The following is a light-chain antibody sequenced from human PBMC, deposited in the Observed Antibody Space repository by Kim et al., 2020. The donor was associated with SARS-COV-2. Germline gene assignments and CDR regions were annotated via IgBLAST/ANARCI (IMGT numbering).Light chain of an antibody. J-gene: IGLJ3*02. Sequence: QLVLTQSPSASASLGASVTLTCTLSSGHSSYAIAWHQRQPEKGPRYFMNLNSDGSHTKGDGIPHRFSGSSSGADRYLIISSLQSEDEADYYCQAWDTGIQVFGGGTQLTVL. CDR1: SGHSSYA. CDR2: LNSDGSH. CDR3: QAWDTGIQV. V-gene: IGLV4-69*02.